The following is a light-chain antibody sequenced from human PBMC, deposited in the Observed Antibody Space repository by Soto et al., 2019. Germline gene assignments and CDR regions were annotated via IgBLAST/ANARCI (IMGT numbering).Light chain of an antibody. J-gene: IGLJ1*01. V-gene: IGLV2-14*01. Sequence: QSVLTQPASVSGSPGQSITISCTGTSGDVGGYNYVSWYQQHPGKAPKLRIYEVTNRPSGISDRFSGSKSVNTASLTISGLQAEDESDYYCGSYSSTDTPFVFGTGTKVTVL. CDR2: EVT. CDR3: GSYSSTDTPFV. CDR1: SGDVGGYNY.